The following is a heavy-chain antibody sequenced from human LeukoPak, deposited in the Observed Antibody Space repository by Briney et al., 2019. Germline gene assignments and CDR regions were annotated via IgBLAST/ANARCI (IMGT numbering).Heavy chain of an antibody. V-gene: IGHV1-69*13. CDR2: IIPIFGTA. J-gene: IGHJ6*02. D-gene: IGHD2-15*01. CDR3: ARATRGGGLHYGMDV. Sequence: FSVTVSCKASGGTFSSYAISWVRQAPGQGLEWMGGIIPIFGTANYSQKFQGRVTITADESTSTAYMELSSLRSEDTAVYYCARATRGGGLHYGMDVWGQGTRDSLSS. CDR1: GGTFSSYA.